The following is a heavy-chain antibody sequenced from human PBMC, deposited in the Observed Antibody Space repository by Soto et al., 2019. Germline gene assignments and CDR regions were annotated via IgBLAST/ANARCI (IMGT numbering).Heavy chain of an antibody. CDR2: ISYDGSNK. Sequence: GGSLRLSCAASGFTFSSYAMHWVRQAPGKGLEWVAVISYDGSNKYYADSVKGRFTISRDNSKNTLYLQMNSLRAEDTAVYYCAGLGGGYSYGFYYYGMGVWGQGTTVTVSS. D-gene: IGHD5-18*01. CDR1: GFTFSSYA. V-gene: IGHV3-30-3*01. CDR3: AGLGGGYSYGFYYYGMGV. J-gene: IGHJ6*02.